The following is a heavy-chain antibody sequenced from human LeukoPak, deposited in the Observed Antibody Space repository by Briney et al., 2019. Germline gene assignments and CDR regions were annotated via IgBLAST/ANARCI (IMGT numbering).Heavy chain of an antibody. J-gene: IGHJ4*02. D-gene: IGHD3-3*01. CDR2: ISYDGSNK. CDR3: ARGGTPLEGLFLGY. CDR1: GFTFSSYA. Sequence: GGSLRLSCAASGFTFSSYAMHWVRQAPGKGLEWVAVISYDGSNKYYADSVKGRFTISRDNSKNTLYLQMNSLRAEDTAVYYCARGGTPLEGLFLGYWGQGTLVTVSS. V-gene: IGHV3-30*04.